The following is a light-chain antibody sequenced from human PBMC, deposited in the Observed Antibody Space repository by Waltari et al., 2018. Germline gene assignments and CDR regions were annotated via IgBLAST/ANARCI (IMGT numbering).Light chain of an antibody. CDR3: CSYAGSYTFGV. CDR1: SSDVGGYNY. CDR2: DVS. Sequence: QSALTQPRSVSGSPGQSVTISCTGTSSDVGGYNYVSWYQQHPGKAPKLMIYDVSKRPSGVPDLFSGSKSGNAASLTISGLQAEDEADYYCCSYAGSYTFGVFGRGTKLTVL. V-gene: IGLV2-11*01. J-gene: IGLJ2*01.